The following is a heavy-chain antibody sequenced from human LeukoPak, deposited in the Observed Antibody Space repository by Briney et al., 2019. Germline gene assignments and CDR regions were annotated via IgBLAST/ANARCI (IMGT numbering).Heavy chain of an antibody. CDR1: GASISSSDYS. Sequence: NPSETLSLTCTVSGASISSSDYSWGWIRQPPGKALEWIGSMYSSGRTYFNPSLKSRVTISIDTSKNQFSLKLTSVTAADTAVYYCAKDATAVVGTVYMDVWGKGTTVTISS. D-gene: IGHD6-13*01. CDR2: MYSSGRT. CDR3: AKDATAVVGTVYMDV. V-gene: IGHV4-39*02. J-gene: IGHJ6*03.